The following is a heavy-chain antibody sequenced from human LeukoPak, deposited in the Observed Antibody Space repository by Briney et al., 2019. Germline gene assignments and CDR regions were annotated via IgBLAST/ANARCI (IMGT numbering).Heavy chain of an antibody. D-gene: IGHD6-19*01. V-gene: IGHV3-30*18. Sequence: GGSLRLSCAASGFTFSSYGMHWVRQAPAKGLEWVAVISYDGSNKYYADSVKGRFTISRDNSKNTLYLQMNSLRAEDTAVYYCAKGRDWQWLYYFDYWGQGTLVTVSS. CDR3: AKGRDWQWLYYFDY. J-gene: IGHJ4*02. CDR1: GFTFSSYG. CDR2: ISYDGSNK.